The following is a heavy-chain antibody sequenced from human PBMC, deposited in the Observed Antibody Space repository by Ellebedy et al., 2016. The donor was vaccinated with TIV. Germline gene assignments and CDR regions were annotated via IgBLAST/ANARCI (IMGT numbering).Heavy chain of an antibody. D-gene: IGHD3-10*01. J-gene: IGHJ4*02. V-gene: IGHV3-48*04. CDR2: ISHSSITI. CDR1: GFNLDTYS. CDR3: ARIGGVSFGERPIDY. Sequence: GGSLRLSCAASGFNLDTYSMNWVRQAPGKGLEWLSYISHSSITIHYADSVRGRFTVSRDNTKNSVYLQMNSLTAEDTAVYYCARIGGVSFGERPIDYWGQGTLVTVSS.